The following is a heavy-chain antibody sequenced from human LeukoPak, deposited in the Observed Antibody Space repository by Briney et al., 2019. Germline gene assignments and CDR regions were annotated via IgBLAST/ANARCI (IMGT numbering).Heavy chain of an antibody. V-gene: IGHV3-66*01. Sequence: PGGSLRLSCAASGFTFSSYAMSWVRQAPGKGLEWVSVIYSGGSTYYADSVKGRFTISRDNSKNTLYLQMNSLRAEDTAVYYCARDASYGGYGYWGQGTLVTVSS. CDR3: ARDASYGGYGY. CDR1: GFTFSSYA. D-gene: IGHD5-12*01. CDR2: IYSGGST. J-gene: IGHJ4*02.